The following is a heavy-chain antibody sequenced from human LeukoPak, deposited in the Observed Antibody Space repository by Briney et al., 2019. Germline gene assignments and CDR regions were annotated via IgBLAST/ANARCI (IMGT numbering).Heavy chain of an antibody. J-gene: IGHJ4*02. CDR3: ARGRRRATHFDY. D-gene: IGHD5-12*01. CDR2: INHSGST. V-gene: IGHV4-34*01. Sequence: SETLSLTCAVYGGSFSGYYWSWIRQPPGKGLEWIGEINHSGSTNYNPSLKSRVTISVDTSKNQFSLKLSSVTAADAAVYYCARGRRRATHFDYWGQGALVTVSS. CDR1: GGSFSGYY.